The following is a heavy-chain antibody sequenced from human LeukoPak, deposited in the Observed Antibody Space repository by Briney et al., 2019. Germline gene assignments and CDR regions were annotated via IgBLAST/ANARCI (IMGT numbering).Heavy chain of an antibody. CDR1: RYTFTNYY. V-gene: IGHV1-46*01. Sequence: VSVKVSCKASRYTFTNYYMHWVRQAPGQGLEWMGVIIPGGGSTSYAQNFQGRVTMTRDTSTSTVYMELSSLRSEDTAVYYCARDPASYYYDSSGYYPFDYWGQGTLVTVSS. CDR3: ARDPASYYYDSSGYYPFDY. CDR2: IIPGGGST. J-gene: IGHJ4*02. D-gene: IGHD3-22*01.